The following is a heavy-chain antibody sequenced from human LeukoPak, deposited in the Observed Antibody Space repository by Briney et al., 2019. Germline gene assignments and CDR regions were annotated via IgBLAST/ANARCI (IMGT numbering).Heavy chain of an antibody. CDR3: ARGGLPRENWFDP. J-gene: IGHJ5*02. CDR2: INYSGST. D-gene: IGHD3/OR15-3a*01. V-gene: IGHV4-59*12. CDR1: GGSISGYY. Sequence: PSETLSLTCTVSGGSISGYYWSWIRQPPGKGLGWIGYINYSGSTNYNPSLKSRVTMSVDTSKNQFSLKLTSVTAADTAVYYCARGGLPRENWFDPWGQGTLVTVSS.